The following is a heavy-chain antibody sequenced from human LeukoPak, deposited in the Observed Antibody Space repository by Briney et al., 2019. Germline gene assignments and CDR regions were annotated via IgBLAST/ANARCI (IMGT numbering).Heavy chain of an antibody. D-gene: IGHD3-9*01. Sequence: GASVKVSCKASGYTFTSYGISWVRQAPGQGLEWMGWISAYNGNTNYAQKLQGRVTMTTDTSTSTAYMELRSLRSDDTAVYYCARDLLEGDILTGFSSFWGQGTLVTVSS. CDR2: ISAYNGNT. J-gene: IGHJ4*02. V-gene: IGHV1-18*01. CDR3: ARDLLEGDILTGFSSF. CDR1: GYTFTSYG.